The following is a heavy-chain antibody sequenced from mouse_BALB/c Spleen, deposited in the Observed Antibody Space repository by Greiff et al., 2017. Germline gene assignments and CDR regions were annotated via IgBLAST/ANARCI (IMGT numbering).Heavy chain of an antibody. Sequence: QVQLQQSGPGLVAPSQSLSITCTVSGFSLTGYGVNWVRQPPGKGLEWLGMIWGDGSTDYNSALKSRLSISKDNSKSQVFLKMNSLQTDDTARYYCAREGETGSYYYAMDYWGQGTSVTVSS. J-gene: IGHJ4*01. CDR3: AREGETGSYYYAMDY. CDR2: IWGDGST. CDR1: GFSLTGYG. D-gene: IGHD4-1*01. V-gene: IGHV2-6-7*01.